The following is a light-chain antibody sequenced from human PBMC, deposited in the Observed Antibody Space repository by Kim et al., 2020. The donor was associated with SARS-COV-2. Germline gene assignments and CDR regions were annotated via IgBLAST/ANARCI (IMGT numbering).Light chain of an antibody. V-gene: IGKV3-20*01. J-gene: IGKJ2*01. CDR1: QTVSSNF. CDR3: QQYDTSPPHT. CDR2: GAT. Sequence: EIVLTQSPGTLSLSPGERATLSCRASQTVSSNFVCWYQQRREQAPRLLIYGATSRATVLPDSFSGSGSRTDFTLTISVLEPEVFVEYCRQQYDTSPPHTFGRGTKLEIK.